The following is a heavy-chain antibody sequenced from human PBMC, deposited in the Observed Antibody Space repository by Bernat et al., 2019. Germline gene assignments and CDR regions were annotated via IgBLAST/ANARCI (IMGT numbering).Heavy chain of an antibody. V-gene: IGHV3-21*04. CDR2: ISGSSAYI. CDR3: AKVTGIVTPHY. J-gene: IGHJ4*02. D-gene: IGHD1-26*01. Sequence: EVQLVESGGGLVKPGGSLRLSCAASRFTFSSYTMNWVRQAPGQGLEWVSSISGSSAYIYYADSVKGRFTISRDNAKNSLYLQMNSLRAEDTAVYYCAKVTGIVTPHYWGQGTLVTVSS. CDR1: RFTFSSYT.